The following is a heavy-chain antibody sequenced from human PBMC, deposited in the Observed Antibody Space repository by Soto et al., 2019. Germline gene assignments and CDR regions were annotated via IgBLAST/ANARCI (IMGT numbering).Heavy chain of an antibody. Sequence: QVQLVESGGGVVQPGRSLRLSCAASGFTFSSYAMHWVRQAPGKGLEWVAVISYDGSNKYYADSVKGRFTISRDNSKNTLYLQMNSLRAEDTAVYYCARDSDEAVAGYDCGENWFDPWGQGTLVTVSS. CDR3: ARDSDEAVAGYDCGENWFDP. V-gene: IGHV3-30-3*01. D-gene: IGHD6-19*01. CDR1: GFTFSSYA. CDR2: ISYDGSNK. J-gene: IGHJ5*02.